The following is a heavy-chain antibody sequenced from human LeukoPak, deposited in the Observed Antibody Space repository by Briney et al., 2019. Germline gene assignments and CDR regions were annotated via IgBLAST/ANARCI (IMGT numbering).Heavy chain of an antibody. J-gene: IGHJ4*02. D-gene: IGHD3-10*01. V-gene: IGHV3-21*01. CDR3: ARDLSYYGSGSYYYFDY. CDR2: ISSTSDYI. Sequence: PGGSLRLSCAASGFTFSSYEMNWVRQAPGKGLEWVSSISSTSDYIFYADSVKGRFTISRDNADDSLYLQMNSPRAEDTAVYYCARDLSYYGSGSYYYFDYWGQGTLVTVSS. CDR1: GFTFSSYE.